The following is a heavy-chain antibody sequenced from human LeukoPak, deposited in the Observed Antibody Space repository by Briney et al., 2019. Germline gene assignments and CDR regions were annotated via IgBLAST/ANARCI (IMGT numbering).Heavy chain of an antibody. V-gene: IGHV3-7*01. CDR2: IKQDGSEK. CDR3: ARRATTERGHSYGLDY. D-gene: IGHD5-18*01. J-gene: IGHJ4*02. Sequence: GGSLRLSCAASGFTFDTYWMSWVRQAPGKGLEWVANIKQDGSEKDYVDSVKGRFTISRDNAKNSLYLQMNSLRAEDTAVYYCARRATTERGHSYGLDYWGQGTLVTVSS. CDR1: GFTFDTYW.